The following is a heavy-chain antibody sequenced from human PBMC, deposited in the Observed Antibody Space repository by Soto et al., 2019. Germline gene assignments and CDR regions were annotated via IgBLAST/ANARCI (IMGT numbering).Heavy chain of an antibody. D-gene: IGHD1-26*01. CDR3: ARGGSLYWYLDL. CDR2: MNPSTGNT. V-gene: IGHV1-8*01. J-gene: IGHJ2*01. CDR1: GYTFTSYD. Sequence: ASVKVSCKASGYTFTSYDIIWVRQATGQGLEWMGWMNPSTGNTDSAQKFQGRVTITRDTSTSTVYMELSSLSSEDTAVYYCARGGSLYWYLDLWGRGTLVTVSS.